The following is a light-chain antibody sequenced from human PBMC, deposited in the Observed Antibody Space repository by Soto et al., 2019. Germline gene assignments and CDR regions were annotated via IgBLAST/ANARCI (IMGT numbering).Light chain of an antibody. CDR2: AAS. CDR1: QSISSY. J-gene: IGKJ3*01. Sequence: IQMTQSPASLSASVGDRVTITCRASQSISSYLNWYQQKPGKAPKLLIYAASSLQSGVPSRFSGSGAGTNFTLTISSLQPEDVATYYCQQSYSTPPFTFGPGTKVDIK. V-gene: IGKV1-39*01. CDR3: QQSYSTPPFT.